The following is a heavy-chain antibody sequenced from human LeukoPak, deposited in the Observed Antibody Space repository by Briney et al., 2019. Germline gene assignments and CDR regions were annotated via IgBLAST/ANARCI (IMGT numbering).Heavy chain of an antibody. Sequence: GRSLRLSCAASGFTFSSYAMHWVRQAPGKGLEWVAVISYDGSNKYYADSVKGRFTISRDNSKNTLYLRMNSLRAEDTAVYYCAREVGQDYYYYYGMDVWGQGTTVTVSS. CDR2: ISYDGSNK. CDR3: AREVGQDYYYYYGMDV. J-gene: IGHJ6*02. CDR1: GFTFSSYA. V-gene: IGHV3-30*04.